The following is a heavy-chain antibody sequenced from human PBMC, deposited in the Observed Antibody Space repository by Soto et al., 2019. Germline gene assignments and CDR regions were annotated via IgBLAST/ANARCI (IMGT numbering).Heavy chain of an antibody. V-gene: IGHV3-53*01. Sequence: QPGGSLRLSCAASGFTVSTNYMSWVRQAPGKGLEWVSVISDGGSTDNADSVKGRFTISRDNYKNTLYLQMKSLRVEDTAVYYCTRDPIPPGYGMDVWGQGTTVTVSS. J-gene: IGHJ6*02. CDR1: GFTVSTNY. CDR3: TRDPIPPGYGMDV. D-gene: IGHD2-2*01. CDR2: ISDGGST.